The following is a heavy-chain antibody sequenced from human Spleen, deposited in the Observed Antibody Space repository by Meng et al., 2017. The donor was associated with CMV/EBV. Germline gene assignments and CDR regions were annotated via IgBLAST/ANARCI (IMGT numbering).Heavy chain of an antibody. V-gene: IGHV4-39*07. J-gene: IGHJ4*02. CDR2: IYYTGIT. CDR3: ARVDDFQYYFDF. Sequence: SETLSLTCTVSGDSIGSSAYYWGWIRQPPGKGLEWIGHIYYTGITYYNPSLKSRVTISVDTSKNHFSLKLSSVTAADTAVYYCARVDDFQYYFDFWGQGTLVTVSS. D-gene: IGHD3-3*01. CDR1: GDSIGSSAYY.